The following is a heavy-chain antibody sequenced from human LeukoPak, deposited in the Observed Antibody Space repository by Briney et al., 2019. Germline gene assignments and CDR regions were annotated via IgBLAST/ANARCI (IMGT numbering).Heavy chain of an antibody. CDR3: ARERYYGEEYYFDY. V-gene: IGHV4-59*01. Sequence: SESLSLTLTVPGGGIRSYSWCWIRQPPGKGLEWIGVIYYSGSTNYNPSLKSRVSISVDTSKNQFSLKLSSVTAADTAIYYCARERYYGEEYYFDYWGQGTLVTVSS. J-gene: IGHJ4*02. CDR1: GGGIRSYS. CDR2: IYYSGST. D-gene: IGHD4-17*01.